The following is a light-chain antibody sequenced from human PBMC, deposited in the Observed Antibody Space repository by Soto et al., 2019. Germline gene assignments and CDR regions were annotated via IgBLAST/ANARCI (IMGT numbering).Light chain of an antibody. J-gene: IGKJ1*01. CDR2: DAS. V-gene: IGKV3D-20*01. CDR1: QTVRTSS. Sequence: LTHSAAAVSLPPGEGATLSCGASQTVRTSSLAWYQQKSGLAPRLLIYDASNRATGIPARFSGSGSGTDFTLTTSRLEPEDFAVYYWPAYGSSPPWPSGQGTKVDIK. CDR3: PAYGSSPPWP.